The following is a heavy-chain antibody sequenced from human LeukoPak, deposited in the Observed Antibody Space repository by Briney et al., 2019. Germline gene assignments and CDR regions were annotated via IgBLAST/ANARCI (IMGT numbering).Heavy chain of an antibody. CDR2: IYHSGST. V-gene: IGHV4-59*01. CDR3: ARDGYSGSDAL. Sequence: SEALSLTCTVSGGSISTYYWSWIRQPPGKGLEWIGYIYHSGSTKYNPSLKSRVTISVDTSQNQFSLKLSSVTAADTAVYYCARDGYSGSDALWGQGTLVTVSS. J-gene: IGHJ4*02. D-gene: IGHD5-12*01. CDR1: GGSISTYY.